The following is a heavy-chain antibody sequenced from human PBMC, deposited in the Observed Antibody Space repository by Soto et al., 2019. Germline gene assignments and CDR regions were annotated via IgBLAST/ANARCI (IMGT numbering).Heavy chain of an antibody. V-gene: IGHV1-69*06. CDR3: AREGGDTGRGDGAFDI. CDR2: IIPIFGTA. D-gene: IGHD3-10*01. CDR1: GGTFSSYA. Sequence: QVQLVQSGAEVKKPGSSVKVSCKASGGTFSSYAISWVRQAPGQGLEWMGGIIPIFGTANYAQKFQGRVTITADKYTNTDYMELSSLRSEDTAVYYCAREGGDTGRGDGAFDIWGQGTMVTVSS. J-gene: IGHJ3*02.